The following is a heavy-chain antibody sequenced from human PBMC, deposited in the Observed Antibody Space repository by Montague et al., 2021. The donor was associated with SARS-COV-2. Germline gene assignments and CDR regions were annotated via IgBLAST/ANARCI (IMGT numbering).Heavy chain of an antibody. CDR3: ARDPSCCSRFGEFGY. CDR2: ISSSSSYI. V-gene: IGHV3-21*01. D-gene: IGHD3-10*01. J-gene: IGHJ4*02. Sequence: SLRLSCAASGFTFSSYSMNWVRQAPGKGLEWVSSISSSSSYIYYADSVKGRFTISRDNAKNSLYLQMNSLRAEDTAVYYCARDPSCCSRFGEFGYWGQGTLVTVSS. CDR1: GFTFSSYS.